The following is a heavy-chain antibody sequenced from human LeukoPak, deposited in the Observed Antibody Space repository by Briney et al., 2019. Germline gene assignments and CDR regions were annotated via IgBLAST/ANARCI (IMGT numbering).Heavy chain of an antibody. V-gene: IGHV3-11*01. D-gene: IGHD6-19*01. Sequence: GGALRLPGSASRFTFSDYHMGWIRQAPGKGREGVSYLSSSGSTIYYADSVKGRFTISRDNAKNSLYLQMNSLRAEDTAVYYCARVNSSGWYMAFDYWGQGTLVTVSS. J-gene: IGHJ4*02. CDR2: LSSSGSTI. CDR3: ARVNSSGWYMAFDY. CDR1: RFTFSDYH.